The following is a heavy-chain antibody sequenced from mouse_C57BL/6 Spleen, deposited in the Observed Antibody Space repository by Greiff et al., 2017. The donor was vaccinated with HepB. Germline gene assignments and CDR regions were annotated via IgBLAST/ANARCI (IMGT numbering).Heavy chain of an antibody. Sequence: ESGPGLVKPSQSLSLTCSVTGYSITSGYYWNWIRQFPGNKLEWMGYISYDGSNNYNPSLKNRISITRDTSKNQFFLKLNSVTTEDTATYYCAREDITKPHRGYFDVWGTGTTVTVSS. J-gene: IGHJ1*03. V-gene: IGHV3-6*01. D-gene: IGHD1-2*01. CDR3: AREDITKPHRGYFDV. CDR2: ISYDGSN. CDR1: GYSITSGYY.